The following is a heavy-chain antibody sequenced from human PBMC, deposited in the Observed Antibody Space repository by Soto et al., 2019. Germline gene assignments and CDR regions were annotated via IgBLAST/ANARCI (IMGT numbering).Heavy chain of an antibody. J-gene: IGHJ6*02. CDR1: GGSISSYY. Sequence: SETRSLTSTGSGGSISSYYWHWIRHPAGKGLEWIGHIYSSGSTNYNPSLNSRVTISVDTSKNQFSLKLRSVTAEETAVYYCERDCGSSRCSADAYCYGMWGWGQGITVT. CDR3: ERDCGSSRCSADAYCYGMWG. V-gene: IGHV4-4*07. CDR2: IYSSGST. D-gene: IGHD3-16*01.